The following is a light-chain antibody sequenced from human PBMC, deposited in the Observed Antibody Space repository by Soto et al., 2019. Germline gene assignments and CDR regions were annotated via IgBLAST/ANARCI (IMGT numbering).Light chain of an antibody. CDR3: QQGYSLPIT. Sequence: DIQVTQSPSSLSASVGDRVTITCRSSQAIFTFLNWYQQKEGKAPRFLIYATSNLQSGVPSRFSGTGSGTQFTLTISSLQPEDFAPYFCQQGYSLPITFGQGTRLDIK. CDR1: QAIFTF. J-gene: IGKJ5*01. CDR2: ATS. V-gene: IGKV1-39*01.